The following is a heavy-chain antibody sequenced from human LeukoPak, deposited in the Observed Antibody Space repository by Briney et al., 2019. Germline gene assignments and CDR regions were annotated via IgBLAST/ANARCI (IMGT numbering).Heavy chain of an antibody. CDR3: ARQRSIYSSAWIFIDY. D-gene: IGHD6-19*01. CDR1: GYSFTTYW. Sequence: GAALKISCKGSGYSFTTYWIGWARQMPGKGLEWMGIIFPGDSDTRYSPSFQGQVTISADKSINTAYLQWSSLKASDTAMYYCARQRSIYSSAWIFIDYWGQGTLVTVSS. CDR2: IFPGDSDT. J-gene: IGHJ4*02. V-gene: IGHV5-51*01.